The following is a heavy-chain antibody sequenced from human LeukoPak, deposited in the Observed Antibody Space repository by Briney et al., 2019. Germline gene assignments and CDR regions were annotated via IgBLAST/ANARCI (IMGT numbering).Heavy chain of an antibody. CDR2: ISSSSSTI. Sequence: GGSLRLSCAASGFTFSSNGMHWVRQAPGKGLEWVSYISSSSSTIYYADSVKGRFTISRDNAKNSLYLQMNSLRAEDTAVYYCARDSLPVGYCSSTSCDGMDVWGKGTTVTVSS. D-gene: IGHD2-2*01. CDR1: GFTFSSNG. CDR3: ARDSLPVGYCSSTSCDGMDV. V-gene: IGHV3-48*01. J-gene: IGHJ6*04.